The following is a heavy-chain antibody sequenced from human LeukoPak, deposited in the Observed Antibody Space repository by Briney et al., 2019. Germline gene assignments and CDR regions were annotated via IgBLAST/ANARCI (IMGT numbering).Heavy chain of an antibody. CDR3: ASARGTMVVVVTNGDAFDM. V-gene: IGHV1-2*02. Sequence: ASVKVSCKASGYTXTGYYINWVRQAPGQGLEWMGWINPNSGGTNYAQKLQVRVTMTRDTSTTTVYMELSSLRSEDTAMYYCASARGTMVVVVTNGDAFDMWGQGTMVTVSS. CDR1: GYTXTGYY. D-gene: IGHD3-22*01. CDR2: INPNSGGT. J-gene: IGHJ3*02.